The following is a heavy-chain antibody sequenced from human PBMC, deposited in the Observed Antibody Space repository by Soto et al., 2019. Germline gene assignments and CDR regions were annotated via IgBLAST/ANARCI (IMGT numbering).Heavy chain of an antibody. CDR1: GGPFGSSA. Sequence: QVQLVQSGADVKKPGSSVKVSCKTSGGPFGSSAISWVRQAPAQGLEWMGEIIPVFDKANYAQNFQGRLPITADEPTGTVFMQLSSLRSEDTAVYFCARLRRDWGDAFDLWGLGTVVTVSS. CDR3: ARLRRDWGDAFDL. J-gene: IGHJ3*01. CDR2: IIPVFDKA. D-gene: IGHD3-16*01. V-gene: IGHV1-69*01.